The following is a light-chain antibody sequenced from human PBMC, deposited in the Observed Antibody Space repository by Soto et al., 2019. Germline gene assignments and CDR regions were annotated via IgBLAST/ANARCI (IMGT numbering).Light chain of an antibody. CDR3: QQYTTWPRT. CDR2: GAS. Sequence: EIGMTQSPDTLSVSPGERATLSCRASQSVSSNLAWYQQKPGQAPRLLIYGASTRATGVPARFSGSGSGTEFTLTISSLQSEDFAFYYCQQYTTWPRTFGQGTKVEIK. J-gene: IGKJ1*01. V-gene: IGKV3-15*01. CDR1: QSVSSN.